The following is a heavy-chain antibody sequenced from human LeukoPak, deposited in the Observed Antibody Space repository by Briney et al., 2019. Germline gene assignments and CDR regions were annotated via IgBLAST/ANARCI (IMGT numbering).Heavy chain of an antibody. CDR1: GFTFSSYA. V-gene: IGHV3-23*01. Sequence: GGSLRLSCAASGFTFSSYAMSWVRQAPGKGLEWVSGISGSADSTNYADSVKGRFTISRDNSKNTLYLQMDSLRAENTAVYYCASGSYAYWGQGTLVTVSS. CDR3: ASGSYAY. CDR2: ISGSADST. D-gene: IGHD1-26*01. J-gene: IGHJ4*02.